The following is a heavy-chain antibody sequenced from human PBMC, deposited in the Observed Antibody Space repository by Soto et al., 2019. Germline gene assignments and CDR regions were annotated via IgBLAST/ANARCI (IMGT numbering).Heavy chain of an antibody. V-gene: IGHV1-69*06. J-gene: IGHJ4*02. CDR3: AREDSSGYRFDY. CDR2: IIPLFGAA. D-gene: IGHD3-22*01. CDR1: GGTFSTYI. Sequence: GASVEVPCKVSGGTFSTYIISWVRQAPGHGLEWMGGIIPLFGAANYAQKFQGRVTITADKSTSTAYMELSSLRSEDTAIYYCAREDSSGYRFDYWGQGTLVTVST.